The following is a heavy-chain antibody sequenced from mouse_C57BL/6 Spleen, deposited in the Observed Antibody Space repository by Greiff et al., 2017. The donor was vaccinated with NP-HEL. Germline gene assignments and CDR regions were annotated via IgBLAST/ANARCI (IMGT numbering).Heavy chain of an antibody. D-gene: IGHD1-1*01. CDR3: TRHYYGSSPYYYAMDY. CDR1: GFTFSSYA. V-gene: IGHV5-9-1*02. J-gene: IGHJ4*01. CDR2: ISSGGDYI. Sequence: EVKVVESGEGLVKPGGSLKLSCAASGFTFSSYAMSWVRQTPEKRLEWVAYISSGGDYIYYADTVKGRFTISRDNARNTLYLQMSSLKSEDTAMYYCTRHYYGSSPYYYAMDYWGQGTSVTVSS.